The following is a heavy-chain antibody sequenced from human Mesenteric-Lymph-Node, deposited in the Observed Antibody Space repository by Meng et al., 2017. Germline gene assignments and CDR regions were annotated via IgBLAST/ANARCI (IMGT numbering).Heavy chain of an antibody. CDR3: ASLYGGSY. Sequence: GGSLRLSCAASGFTFSNYAMNWVRQAPGKGLEWVSAIGGSGSNTFYADSVKGRFTISRDNAKNTLYLQMNNVRAEDTAIYYCASLYGGSYWGQGTLVTVSS. CDR1: GFTFSNYA. CDR2: IGGSGSNT. V-gene: IGHV3-23*01. J-gene: IGHJ4*02. D-gene: IGHD1-26*01.